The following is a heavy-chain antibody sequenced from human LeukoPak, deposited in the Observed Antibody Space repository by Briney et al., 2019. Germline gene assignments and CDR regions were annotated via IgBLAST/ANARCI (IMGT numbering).Heavy chain of an antibody. CDR2: IRFDGSNK. D-gene: IGHD2-2*01. Sequence: GGSLRLSCAASGFSFSNYGMHWVRQAPGKGLEWVAFIRFDGSNKYYADSVKGRFTISRDNSKNTLYLQMNSLRAEDTAVYYCARLISASCYDAFDIWGQGTMVTVSS. V-gene: IGHV3-30*02. J-gene: IGHJ3*02. CDR3: ARLISASCYDAFDI. CDR1: GFSFSNYG.